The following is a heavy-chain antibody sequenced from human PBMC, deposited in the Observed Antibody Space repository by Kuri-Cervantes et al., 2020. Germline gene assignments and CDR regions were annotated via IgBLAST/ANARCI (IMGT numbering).Heavy chain of an antibody. J-gene: IGHJ6*02. Sequence: ASVKVSCKASGYTFTGYYMHWVRQAPGQGLEWMGWINPNSGGTNYAQKFQGRVTMTRDTSISTAYMELSRLRSDDTAVYYCASAITRGYSYEDQYYYYGMDVWGQGTTVTVSS. CDR2: INPNSGGT. V-gene: IGHV1-2*02. D-gene: IGHD5-18*01. CDR1: GYTFTGYY. CDR3: ASAITRGYSYEDQYYYYGMDV.